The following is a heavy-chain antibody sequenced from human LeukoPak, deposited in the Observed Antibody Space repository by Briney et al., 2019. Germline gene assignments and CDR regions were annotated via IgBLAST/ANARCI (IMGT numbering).Heavy chain of an antibody. V-gene: IGHV3-48*04. CDR2: ISSSGSTI. CDR3: AKADYYYYMDV. Sequence: GGSPRLSCAASGFTFSSYWMSWVRQAPGKGLEWVSYISSSGSTIYYADSVKGRFTISRDNAKNSLYLQMNSLRAEDTAVYYCAKADYYYYMDVWGKGTTVTVSS. J-gene: IGHJ6*03. CDR1: GFTFSSYW.